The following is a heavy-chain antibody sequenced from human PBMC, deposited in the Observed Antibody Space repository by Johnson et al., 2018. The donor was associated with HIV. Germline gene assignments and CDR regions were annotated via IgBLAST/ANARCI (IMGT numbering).Heavy chain of an antibody. D-gene: IGHD3-10*01. CDR1: GFTFSIYA. J-gene: IGHJ3*02. Sequence: VQLVESGGGLVQPGGSLRLSCAASGFTFSIYAMIWVRQAPGKGLEWVSAINHSGDGTYSADSVKGRFTVSRDNSKNTLYLQMNSLGAEDTAVYYCARGRITMVQGVIFGAFDIWGQGTMVTVSS. CDR2: INHSGDGT. V-gene: IGHV3-23*04. CDR3: ARGRITMVQGVIFGAFDI.